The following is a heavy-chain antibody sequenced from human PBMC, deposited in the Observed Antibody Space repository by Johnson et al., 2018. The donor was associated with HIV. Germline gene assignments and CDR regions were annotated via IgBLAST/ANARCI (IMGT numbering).Heavy chain of an antibody. J-gene: IGHJ3*02. Sequence: QVQLMESGGGVVQPGRSLRLSCAASGFTFSSFAMHWVRQGPGKGLEWVAVSSSDESNKYYLDSVKGRFSISRDNSRKTLYLQMSSLRAEDTAMYFCAREGYYASRGTFDICGEGTMVTVSS. CDR1: GFTFSSFA. CDR2: SSSDESNK. D-gene: IGHD3-10*01. CDR3: AREGYYASRGTFDI. V-gene: IGHV3-30*04.